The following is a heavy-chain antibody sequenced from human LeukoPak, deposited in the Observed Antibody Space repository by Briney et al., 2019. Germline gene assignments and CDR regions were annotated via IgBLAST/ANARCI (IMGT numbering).Heavy chain of an antibody. V-gene: IGHV3-48*04. Sequence: GGSLRLSCAASGFIFSDFALHWVRQTPGKGLEWVSYISSSSSTIYYADSVKGRFTISRDNAKNSLYLQMNSLRAEDTAVYYCARVTYYYYGMDVWGQGTTVTVSS. CDR1: GFIFSDFA. J-gene: IGHJ6*02. CDR3: ARVTYYYYGMDV. CDR2: ISSSSSTI.